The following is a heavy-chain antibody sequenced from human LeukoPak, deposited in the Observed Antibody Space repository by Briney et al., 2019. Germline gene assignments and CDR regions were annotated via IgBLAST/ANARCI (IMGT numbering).Heavy chain of an antibody. J-gene: IGHJ4*02. CDR3: AKDIDFIPVAGHFDY. CDR2: VSGSGGST. Sequence: PGGSLRLSCAASGFTFSSYAMSWVRRAPGKGLEWVSAVSGSGGSTYYADSVKGRFTISRDNSKNTLYLQMNSLRAEDTAVYYCAKDIDFIPVAGHFDYWGQGTLVTVSS. CDR1: GFTFSSYA. D-gene: IGHD6-19*01. V-gene: IGHV3-23*01.